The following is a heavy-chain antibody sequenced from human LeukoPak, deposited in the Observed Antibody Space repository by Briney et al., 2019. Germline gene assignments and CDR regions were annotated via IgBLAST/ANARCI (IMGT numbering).Heavy chain of an antibody. Sequence: SQTLSLTCAISGDSVSSNSAAWNWIRQSPSRGLEWLGRTYYRSKWYNDYAVSVKSRITINPDTSKNQFSLQLNSVTAADTAVYYCARVRYSSSWYEPGNYFDYWGQGTLVTVSS. CDR3: ARVRYSSSWYEPGNYFDY. D-gene: IGHD6-13*01. V-gene: IGHV6-1*01. J-gene: IGHJ4*02. CDR2: TYYRSKWYN. CDR1: GDSVSSNSAA.